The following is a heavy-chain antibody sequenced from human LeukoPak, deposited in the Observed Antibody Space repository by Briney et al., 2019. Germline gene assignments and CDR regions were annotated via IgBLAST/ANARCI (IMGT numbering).Heavy chain of an antibody. J-gene: IGHJ4*02. CDR1: GGSFSGYY. V-gene: IGHV4-34*01. CDR2: INHSGST. D-gene: IGHD3-3*01. CDR3: SHRFLEWLPDC. Sequence: SETLSLTCAVYGGSFSGYYWSWIRHPPGKGLEWIGEINHSGSTNYNPSLKSRVTISVATSKNQFSLKLSSVTAAGATEYNCSHRFLEWLPDCWGQGTLVTDSS.